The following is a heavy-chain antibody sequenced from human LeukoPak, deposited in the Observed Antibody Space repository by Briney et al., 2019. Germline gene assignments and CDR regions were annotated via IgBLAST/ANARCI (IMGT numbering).Heavy chain of an antibody. CDR3: ARGGGYSYGSFDY. CDR2: INYSGSN. Sequence: SETLSLTCTVSGGSISSYYWSWIRQPPGKGLEWIGYINYSGSNNYNPSLKSRVTISVDTSKNQFSLKLSSVTAADTAVYYCARGGGYSYGSFDYWGQGTLVTVSS. CDR1: GGSISSYY. V-gene: IGHV4-59*01. J-gene: IGHJ4*02. D-gene: IGHD5-18*01.